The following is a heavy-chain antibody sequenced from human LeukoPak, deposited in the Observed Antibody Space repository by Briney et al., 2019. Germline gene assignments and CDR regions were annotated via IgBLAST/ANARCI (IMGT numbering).Heavy chain of an antibody. J-gene: IGHJ4*02. Sequence: PSETLSLTCTVSGGSISSSSYYWGWIRQPPGKGLEWFGSIYYSGSTYYNPSLKSRVTISVDTSKNQFSLKLSSVTAADTAVYYCARHKYYYDSSGYYYYFGYWGQGTLVTVSS. CDR3: ARHKYYYDSSGYYYYFGY. CDR2: IYYSGST. V-gene: IGHV4-39*01. D-gene: IGHD3-22*01. CDR1: GGSISSSSYY.